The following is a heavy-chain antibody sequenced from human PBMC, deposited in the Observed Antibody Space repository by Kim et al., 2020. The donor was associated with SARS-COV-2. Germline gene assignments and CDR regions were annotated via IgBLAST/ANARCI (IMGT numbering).Heavy chain of an antibody. CDR3: TSTGAAGY. J-gene: IGHJ1*01. V-gene: IGHV3-74*01. CDR2: INIDRSHT. CDR1: GFIFSSYW. D-gene: IGHD2-8*02. Sequence: GGSLRLSCAASGFIFSSYWMYWVRQAPGKGLVWVSRINIDRSHTSYAYSVKGRFTISSDNGNNTLYLQMNSLRAEATAVYYYTSTGAAGYWCQDTLGTV.